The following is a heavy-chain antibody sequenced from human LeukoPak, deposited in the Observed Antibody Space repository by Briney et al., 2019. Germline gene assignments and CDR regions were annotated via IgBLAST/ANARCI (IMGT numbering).Heavy chain of an antibody. CDR1: GFTFSSYA. D-gene: IGHD3-22*01. J-gene: IGHJ3*02. CDR2: ISYDGSNK. V-gene: IGHV3-30-3*01. Sequence: PGGSLRLSCAASGFTFSSYAMHWVRQAPGKGLEWMAVISYDGSNKYYADSVKGRFTISRDNSKNTLYLQINSLRAEDTAVYYCARECYAPYYYDSSGYYSDAFDIWGQGTMVTVSS. CDR3: ARECYAPYYYDSSGYYSDAFDI.